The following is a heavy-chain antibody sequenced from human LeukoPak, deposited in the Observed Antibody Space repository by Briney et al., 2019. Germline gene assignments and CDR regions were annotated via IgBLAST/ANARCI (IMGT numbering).Heavy chain of an antibody. CDR1: GYTFTSYG. J-gene: IGHJ4*02. V-gene: IGHV1-18*01. Sequence: ASVKVSCKASGYTFTSYGISWVRQAPGQGIEWMGWISAYNGNTNYAQKLQGRVTMTTDTSTSTAYMELRSLRSDDTAVYYCARDQYYYDSSGYYGGDYWGQGTLVTVSS. CDR2: ISAYNGNT. CDR3: ARDQYYYDSSGYYGGDY. D-gene: IGHD3-22*01.